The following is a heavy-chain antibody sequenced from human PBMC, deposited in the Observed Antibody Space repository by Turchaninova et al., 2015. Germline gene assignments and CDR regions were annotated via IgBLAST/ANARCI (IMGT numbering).Heavy chain of an antibody. V-gene: IGHV4-34*01. CDR2: INHSGST. D-gene: IGHD5-18*01. J-gene: IGHJ4*02. CDR3: ARVGLVDTAMFDFDY. CDR1: GGSFSGYY. Sequence: QVQLQQWGAGLLKPSETLSLTCAVYGGSFSGYYWSWIRQPPGKGLEWIGEINHSGSTNPNPSLKIRVNISVDTSKHPFPRKLSSGTAADTAVYYCARVGLVDTAMFDFDYWGQGTLVTVSS.